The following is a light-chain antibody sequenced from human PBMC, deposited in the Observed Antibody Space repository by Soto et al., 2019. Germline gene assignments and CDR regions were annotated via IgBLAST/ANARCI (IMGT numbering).Light chain of an antibody. J-gene: IGLJ1*01. V-gene: IGLV2-14*03. CDR1: SSDVGGYNY. Sequence: QSALTQPASVSGSRGQSITISCTGTSSDVGGYNYVSWYQQHPGKAPKLMIYDVSNRPSGVSNRFSGSKSGNTASLTISGLQAEDEADYYCGSYTSSSTYVFGTGTKLTVL. CDR3: GSYTSSSTYV. CDR2: DVS.